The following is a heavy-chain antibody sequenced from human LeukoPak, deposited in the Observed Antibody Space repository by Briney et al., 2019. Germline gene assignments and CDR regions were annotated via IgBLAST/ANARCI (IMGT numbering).Heavy chain of an antibody. Sequence: GRSLRLSCVASGFTFSSFGMHWVRQSPGKGLEWVAVISYDGSNKYYADSVKGRFTFSRDNSKNTLYLQMNSLRAEDTAVYYCAKGSSNWRDYYYFDYWGQGTLVTVSS. CDR2: ISYDGSNK. CDR3: AKGSSNWRDYYYFDY. CDR1: GFTFSSFG. V-gene: IGHV3-30*18. J-gene: IGHJ4*02. D-gene: IGHD6-13*01.